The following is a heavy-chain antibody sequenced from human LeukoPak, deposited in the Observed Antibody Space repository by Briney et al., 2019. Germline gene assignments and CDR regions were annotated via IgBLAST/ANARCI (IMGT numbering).Heavy chain of an antibody. Sequence: PGGSLRLSCAASGFTFSSYWMSWVRQAPGKGLEWVANIKQDGSEKYYVDSVKGRFTISRDNAKNSLYLQMNSLRAEDTAVYYCARVSGIGVAGLDYYAMDVWGQGTTVTVSS. CDR2: IKQDGSEK. J-gene: IGHJ6*02. CDR3: ARVSGIGVAGLDYYAMDV. D-gene: IGHD6-13*01. V-gene: IGHV3-7*01. CDR1: GFTFSSYW.